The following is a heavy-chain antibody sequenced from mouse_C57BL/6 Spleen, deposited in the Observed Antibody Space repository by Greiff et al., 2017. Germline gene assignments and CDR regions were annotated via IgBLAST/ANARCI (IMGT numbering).Heavy chain of an antibody. CDR2: INYDGSST. J-gene: IGHJ4*01. V-gene: IGHV5-16*01. CDR3: ARDDGYFHAMDY. CDR1: GFTFSDYY. D-gene: IGHD2-3*01. Sequence: EVKVVESEGGLVQPGSSMKLSCTASGFTFSDYYMAWVRQVPEKGLEWVANINYDGSSTYYLDSLKSRFIISRDNAKNILYLQMSSLKSEDTATYYCARDDGYFHAMDYWGQGTSVTVSS.